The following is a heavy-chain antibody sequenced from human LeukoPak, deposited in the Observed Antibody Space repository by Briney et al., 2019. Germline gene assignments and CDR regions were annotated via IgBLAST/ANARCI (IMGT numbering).Heavy chain of an antibody. D-gene: IGHD3-10*01. CDR1: GFTFSNAW. CDR3: ARETGVYYGSGSYSA. J-gene: IGHJ5*02. V-gene: IGHV3-53*04. CDR2: IYSGGST. Sequence: PGGSLRLSCAASGFTFSNAWMSWVRQAPGKGLEWVSVIYSGGSTYYADSVKGRFTISRHNSKNTLYLQMNSLRAEDTAVYYCARETGVYYGSGSYSAWGQGTLVTVSS.